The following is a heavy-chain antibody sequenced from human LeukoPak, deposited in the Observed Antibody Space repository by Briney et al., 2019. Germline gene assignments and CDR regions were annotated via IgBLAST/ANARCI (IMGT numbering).Heavy chain of an antibody. CDR1: GFTFSSYA. V-gene: IGHV3-23*01. D-gene: IGHD7-27*01. CDR2: ISGSGGST. J-gene: IGHJ4*02. Sequence: QPGGSLRLSCAASGFTFSSYAMNWVRQAPGKGLEWVSAISGSGGSTYYADSVKGRFTISRDNSKNTVYLQMNSLRAEDTAVYYCAKDDVPSNWGTLGLFDYWGQGTLVTVSS. CDR3: AKDDVPSNWGTLGLFDY.